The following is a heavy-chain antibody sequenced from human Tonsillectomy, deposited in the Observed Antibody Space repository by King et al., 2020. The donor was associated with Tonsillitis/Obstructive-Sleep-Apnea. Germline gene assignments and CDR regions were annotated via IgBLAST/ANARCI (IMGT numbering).Heavy chain of an antibody. CDR3: VKGTSGEFYYYYMDV. CDR1: GFIFSSYA. Sequence: VQLVESGGGLVQPGGSLRLSCSASGFIFSSYAMHWVRQAPGKGLEYVSAISSNGGRTYYADAVKGRFTISRDKSKNTLYLQLSSLRTEDTAFYYCVKGTSGEFYYYYMDVWGKGTTVTVSS. V-gene: IGHV3-64D*06. CDR2: ISSNGGRT. J-gene: IGHJ6*03. D-gene: IGHD3-10*01.